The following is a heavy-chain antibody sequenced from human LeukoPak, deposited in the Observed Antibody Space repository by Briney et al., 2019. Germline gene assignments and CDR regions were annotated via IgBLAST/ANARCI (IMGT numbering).Heavy chain of an antibody. CDR2: IIPILGIA. Sequence: SVKVSCKASGGTFSSYTISWVRQAPGQGLEWMGRIIPILGIANYAQKFQGRVTITADKSTSTAYMELSSLRSGDTAVYYCAREDFGVVIHNWFDPWGQGTLVTVSS. V-gene: IGHV1-69*04. D-gene: IGHD3-3*01. CDR3: AREDFGVVIHNWFDP. J-gene: IGHJ5*02. CDR1: GGTFSSYT.